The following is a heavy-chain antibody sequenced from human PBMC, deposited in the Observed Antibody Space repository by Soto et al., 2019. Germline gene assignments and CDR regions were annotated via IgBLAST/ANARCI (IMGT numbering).Heavy chain of an antibody. D-gene: IGHD5-12*01. CDR3: ARDPGPDGLVAMGGDY. Sequence: QVQLVQSGAEVKKPGSSVKVSCKTSGGTFSSYAISWVRQAPGQGLEWMGGIIPIFGTANYAQKFQGRVTITADESTSTAYMELSSLRSEDTAVYYCARDPGPDGLVAMGGDYWGQGTLVTVSS. V-gene: IGHV1-69*01. CDR2: IIPIFGTA. J-gene: IGHJ4*02. CDR1: GGTFSSYA.